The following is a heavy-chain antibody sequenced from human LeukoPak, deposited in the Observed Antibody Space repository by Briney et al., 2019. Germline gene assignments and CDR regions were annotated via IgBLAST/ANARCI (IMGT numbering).Heavy chain of an antibody. D-gene: IGHD6-6*01. J-gene: IGHJ5*02. V-gene: IGHV1-69*04. CDR1: GGTFSSYA. CDR3: ARIAAATFTNWFDP. Sequence: AVKVSCKASGGTFSSYAISWVRQAPGQGLEWMGRIIPILGIANYAQKFQGRVTITADKSTSTAYIELSSLRSEDTAVYYCARIAAATFTNWFDPWGQGTLVTVSS. CDR2: IIPILGIA.